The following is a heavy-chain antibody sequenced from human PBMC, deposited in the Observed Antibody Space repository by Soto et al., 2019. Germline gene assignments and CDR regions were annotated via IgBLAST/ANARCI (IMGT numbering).Heavy chain of an antibody. V-gene: IGHV1-18*01. CDR3: ARGQWLAEIDY. CDR2: ISGYNGNT. D-gene: IGHD6-19*01. Sequence: QVQVVQSGAEVKKPGASVKVSCKASGYTFTSYGINWVRQAPGQGLEWMGWISGYNGNTNYAQTFQGRVTMTTDTATSTAFMDLRTLTSDDTAVYYCARGQWLAEIDYWGQGTLVTVSS. J-gene: IGHJ4*02. CDR1: GYTFTSYG.